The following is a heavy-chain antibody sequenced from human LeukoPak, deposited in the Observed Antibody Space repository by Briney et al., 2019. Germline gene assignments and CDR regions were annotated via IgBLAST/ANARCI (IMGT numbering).Heavy chain of an antibody. CDR1: GFPFGDHA. D-gene: IGHD3-3*01. Sequence: GSLRLSCTASGFPFGDHAMSWVRQAPGKGLEWVGFIRSKAYGGTTEYAASVKGRFTISRDDSKSIAYLQMNSLKTEDTAVYYCTRDPYDFWSGYWAPYFDYWGQGTLVTVSS. J-gene: IGHJ4*02. V-gene: IGHV3-49*04. CDR3: TRDPYDFWSGYWAPYFDY. CDR2: IRSKAYGGTT.